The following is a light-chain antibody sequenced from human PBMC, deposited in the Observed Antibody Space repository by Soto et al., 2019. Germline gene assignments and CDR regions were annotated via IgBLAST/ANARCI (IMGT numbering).Light chain of an antibody. CDR1: QTISNNY. Sequence: EIVLTQSPGTLTLSPGESAALSCRASQTISNNYLVWYRQKPGQAPRLLIYAVSSRAAGIPDRFSGSGSGTDFALTIARLEPEDSAVYYCQQHSNSPWTLGQGTKVDIK. V-gene: IGKV3-20*01. J-gene: IGKJ1*01. CDR3: QQHSNSPWT. CDR2: AVS.